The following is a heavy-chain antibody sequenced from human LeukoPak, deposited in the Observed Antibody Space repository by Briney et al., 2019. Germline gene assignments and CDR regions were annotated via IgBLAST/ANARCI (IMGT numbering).Heavy chain of an antibody. CDR3: AKDRTIFGVVITFSDY. Sequence: GGSLRLSCAASGFTFSSYAMSWVRQAPGKGLEWVSAISGSGGSTYYADSVKGRFTISRDNSKNTLYLQMNSLRAEDTAVYYCAKDRTIFGVVITFSDYWGQGTLVTVSS. D-gene: IGHD3-3*01. CDR2: ISGSGGST. J-gene: IGHJ4*02. CDR1: GFTFSSYA. V-gene: IGHV3-23*01.